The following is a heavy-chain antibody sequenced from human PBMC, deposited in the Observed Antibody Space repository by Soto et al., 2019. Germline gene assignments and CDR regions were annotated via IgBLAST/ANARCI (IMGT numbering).Heavy chain of an antibody. CDR3: AKGYYYYSSGLNAFDI. Sequence: GGSLRLSCAASGFTFSSYAMSWVRQAPGKGLEWVSAISGSGGSTYYADSVKGRFTISRDNSKNTLYLQMNSLRAEDTAVYYCAKGYYYYSSGLNAFDIWGQGTMVTVSS. V-gene: IGHV3-23*01. CDR2: ISGSGGST. CDR1: GFTFSSYA. D-gene: IGHD3-22*01. J-gene: IGHJ3*02.